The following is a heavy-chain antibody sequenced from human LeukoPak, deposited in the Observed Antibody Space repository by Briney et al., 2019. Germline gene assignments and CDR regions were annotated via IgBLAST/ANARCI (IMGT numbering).Heavy chain of an antibody. V-gene: IGHV3-23*01. CDR2: ISGSGGST. J-gene: IGHJ4*02. Sequence: GGSLRLSCAASGFTFSSYAMHWVRQAPGKGLEWVSVISGSGGSTNYADSVKGRFTISRDNFKNTLFLQMNSLRAEDTAVYYCAKDRGDSSGYPRYYFDYWGQGTLVTVSS. CDR1: GFTFSSYA. CDR3: AKDRGDSSGYPRYYFDY. D-gene: IGHD3-22*01.